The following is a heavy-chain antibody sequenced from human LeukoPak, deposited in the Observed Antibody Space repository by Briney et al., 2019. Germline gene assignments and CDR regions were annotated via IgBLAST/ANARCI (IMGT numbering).Heavy chain of an antibody. CDR3: AKGSYYDSSGSFYSDY. D-gene: IGHD3-22*01. Sequence: GGSLRLSCAASGFTFSSYGKHWVRQAPGMGLERVAVIWYDGSNKYYADSVKGRFTISRDNSKNTLYVQVNSLGTEDTAAYYCAKGSYYDSSGSFYSDYWGQGTLVTVSS. J-gene: IGHJ4*02. CDR2: IWYDGSNK. CDR1: GFTFSSYG. V-gene: IGHV3-33*06.